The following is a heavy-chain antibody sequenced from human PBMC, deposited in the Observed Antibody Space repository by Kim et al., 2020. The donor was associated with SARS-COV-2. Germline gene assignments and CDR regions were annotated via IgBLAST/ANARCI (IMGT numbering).Heavy chain of an antibody. CDR1: GFTFSSYS. CDR3: ARDRPFLVPAAMGYVAGTGDY. CDR2: ITSSSSYI. D-gene: IGHD2-2*01. Sequence: GGSLRLSCAASGFTFSSYSMNWVRQAPGKGLEWVSSITSSSSYIYYADSVKGRFTISRDNAKNSLYLQMNSLRAEDTAVYYCARDRPFLVPAAMGYVAGTGDYWGQGTLVTVSS. V-gene: IGHV3-21*01. J-gene: IGHJ4*02.